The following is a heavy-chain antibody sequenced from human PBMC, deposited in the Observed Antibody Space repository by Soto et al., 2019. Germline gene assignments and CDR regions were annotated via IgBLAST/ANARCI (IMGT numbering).Heavy chain of an antibody. CDR2: TTAILGTR. D-gene: IGHD5-18*01. Sequence: SVKVSCKASGDALSHYGVSWVRQVPGKGLEWMGGTTAILGTRDYAQKFQGRMTITSDESTTTSYMELNSLTSDDTAVYYCAAGDSSDTGDHWGQGTLVTVSS. CDR1: GDALSHYG. CDR3: AAGDSSDTGDH. J-gene: IGHJ4*02. V-gene: IGHV1-69*13.